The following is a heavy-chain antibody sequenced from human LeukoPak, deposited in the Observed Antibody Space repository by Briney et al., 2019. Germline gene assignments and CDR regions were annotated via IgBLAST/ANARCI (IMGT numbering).Heavy chain of an antibody. CDR2: IYYSGST. CDR3: AASVGWFDP. J-gene: IGHJ5*02. D-gene: IGHD2-2*01. Sequence: PSETLSLTCTVSGGSISSYYWSWSRQPPGKGLEWIGYIYYSGSTNYNPSLKSRVTISVDTSKNQFSLKLSSVTAADTAVYYCAASVGWFDPWGRGTLVTVSS. V-gene: IGHV4-59*01. CDR1: GGSISSYY.